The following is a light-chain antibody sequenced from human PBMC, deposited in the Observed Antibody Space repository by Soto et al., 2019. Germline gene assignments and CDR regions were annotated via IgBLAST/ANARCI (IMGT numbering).Light chain of an antibody. V-gene: IGKV3-15*01. J-gene: IGKJ1*01. CDR2: GAS. CDR1: QSVSSN. Sequence: EIVMTQSPATLSVSPGERATLSCRASQSVSSNLAWYQQKPGQAPRLLIYGASTRATAIPARFSGSGSGTEFTLTISSLQSDDFATYYFQQYNSYWTFGQGTMVDIK. CDR3: QQYNSYWT.